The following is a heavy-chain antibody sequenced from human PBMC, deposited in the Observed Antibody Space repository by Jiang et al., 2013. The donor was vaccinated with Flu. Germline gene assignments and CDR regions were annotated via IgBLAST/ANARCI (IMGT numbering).Heavy chain of an antibody. CDR2: ISYDGSNK. V-gene: IGHV3-30-3*01. CDR3: ARGTLYSSVYYYYGMDV. Sequence: GRSRRDSPRAASGFTFSSYAMHWVRQAPGKGLEWVAVISYDGSNKYYADSVKGRFTISRDNSKNTLYLQMNSLRAEDTAVYYCARGTLYSSVYYYYGMDVWGQGTTVTVSS. CDR1: GFTFSSYA. D-gene: IGHD6-25*01. J-gene: IGHJ6*02.